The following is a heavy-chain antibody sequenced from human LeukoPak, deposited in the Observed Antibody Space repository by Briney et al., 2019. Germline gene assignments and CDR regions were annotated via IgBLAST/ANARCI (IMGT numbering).Heavy chain of an antibody. J-gene: IGHJ4*02. CDR1: GFTFSSYG. D-gene: IGHD4-17*01. Sequence: GRSLRLSCAASGFTFSSYGMHWVRQAPGKGLEGVAVIWYDGSNKYYADSVKGRFTISRDNSKNTLYLQMNSLRAEDTAVYYCARATTVTEYFDYWGQGTLVTVSS. V-gene: IGHV3-33*01. CDR2: IWYDGSNK. CDR3: ARATTVTEYFDY.